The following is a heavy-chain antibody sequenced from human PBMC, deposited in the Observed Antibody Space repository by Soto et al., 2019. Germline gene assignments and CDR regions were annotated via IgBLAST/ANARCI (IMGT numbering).Heavy chain of an antibody. J-gene: IGHJ1*01. CDR3: ARDLSH. V-gene: IGHV3-48*02. Sequence: DVQLVGSGGGLVQPGGSLRLSCVASGFPFSSYAMHWVRQAPGKGLEWISYINGAGTTTFYGDSVKGRFTVSRDNAKSSVYLQMSSLRHEDTAFYYCARDLSHWGQGMLVTVSS. CDR2: INGAGTTT. CDR1: GFPFSSYA.